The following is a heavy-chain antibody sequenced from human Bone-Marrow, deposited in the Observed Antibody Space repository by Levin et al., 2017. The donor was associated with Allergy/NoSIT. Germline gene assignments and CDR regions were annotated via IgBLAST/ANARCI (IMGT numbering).Heavy chain of an antibody. CDR3: ARDRTCSGGTCYGS. Sequence: GESLKISCAASGFTVGNNYMKWVRQAPGKGLEWVSIIYSGGSTYYADSVKGRFTISRDNSKNTLHLQMNSLRTEDTAVYYCARDRTCSGGTCYGSWGQGTLVTVSS. V-gene: IGHV3-66*01. CDR1: GFTVGNNY. CDR2: IYSGGST. D-gene: IGHD2-15*01. J-gene: IGHJ5*02.